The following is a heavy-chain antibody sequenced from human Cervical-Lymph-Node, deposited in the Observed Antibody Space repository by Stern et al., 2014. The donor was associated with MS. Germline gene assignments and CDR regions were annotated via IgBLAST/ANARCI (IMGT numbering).Heavy chain of an antibody. D-gene: IGHD5-24*01. CDR2: INPDTGNP. V-gene: IGHV7-4-1*02. CDR1: GYPFTSEA. J-gene: IGHJ4*02. CDR3: TRGPMASFDF. Sequence: VQLVQSGSELRKPGASVKVSCKASGYPFTSEAMNWVRQAPGQDFEWMGWINPDTGNPTYAQGFAGRFVFSLDASVSTAYLQIRDLKAEDNAVYYCTRGPMASFDFWGQGTLVTVSS.